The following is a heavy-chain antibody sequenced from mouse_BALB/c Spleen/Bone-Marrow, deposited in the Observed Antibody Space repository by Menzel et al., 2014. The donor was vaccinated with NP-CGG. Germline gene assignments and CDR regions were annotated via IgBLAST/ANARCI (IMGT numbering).Heavy chain of an antibody. J-gene: IGHJ2*01. D-gene: IGHD2-2*01. CDR3: ARSGGYDYFDY. CDR2: ISTYYGDA. Sequence: QVQLQQSGAELVRPGVSVKISCKGSGYTFTDYAMHWVKQSHAKSLEWIGVISTYYGDASYNQKFKGKATMTVDKSSSTAYMELARLTSKDSAIYYCARSGGYDYFDYWGQGTTLTVSS. V-gene: IGHV1S137*01. CDR1: GYTFTDYA.